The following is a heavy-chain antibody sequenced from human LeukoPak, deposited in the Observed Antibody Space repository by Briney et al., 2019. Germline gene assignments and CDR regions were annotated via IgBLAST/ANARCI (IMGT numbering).Heavy chain of an antibody. J-gene: IGHJ4*02. V-gene: IGHV1-24*01. Sequence: ASVKVSCKVSGYTLTELSMHWVRQAPGKGLEWMGGFDPEDGETIYAQKFQGRVTMTRDTSTSTVYMELSSLRSEDTAVYYCARASYSSSWSPCDYWGQGTLVTVSS. CDR3: ARASYSSSWSPCDY. D-gene: IGHD6-13*01. CDR1: GYTLTELS. CDR2: FDPEDGET.